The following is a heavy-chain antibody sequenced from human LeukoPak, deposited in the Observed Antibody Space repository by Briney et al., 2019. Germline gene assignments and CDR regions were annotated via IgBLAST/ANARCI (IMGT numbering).Heavy chain of an antibody. V-gene: IGHV3-23*01. CDR2: ISGSGGST. CDR1: GFTFSGYA. Sequence: PGGSLRLSCAASGFTFSGYAMSWVRQAPGKGLEWVSAISGSGGSTYYADSVKGRFTISRDNSKNTLYLQMNSLRAEDTAVYYCAKAPLLELRGSSGYFDYWGQGTLVTVSS. CDR3: AKAPLLELRGSSGYFDY. J-gene: IGHJ4*02. D-gene: IGHD1-7*01.